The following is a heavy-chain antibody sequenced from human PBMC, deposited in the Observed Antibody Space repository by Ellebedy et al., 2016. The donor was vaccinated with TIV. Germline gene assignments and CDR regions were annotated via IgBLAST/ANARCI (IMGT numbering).Heavy chain of an antibody. Sequence: GESLKISXAASGFTFSSYAMSWVRQAPGKGLEWVSAISGSGGSTYYADSVKGRFTISRDNSKNTLYLQMNSLRAEDTAVYYCAKDRAFPTDYWGQGTLVTVSS. J-gene: IGHJ4*02. CDR2: ISGSGGST. CDR3: AKDRAFPTDY. D-gene: IGHD1-26*01. V-gene: IGHV3-23*01. CDR1: GFTFSSYA.